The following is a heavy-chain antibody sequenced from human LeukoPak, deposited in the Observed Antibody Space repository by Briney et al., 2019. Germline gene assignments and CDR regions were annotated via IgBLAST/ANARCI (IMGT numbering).Heavy chain of an antibody. CDR2: IYYSRST. D-gene: IGHD2-21*02. V-gene: IGHV4-31*03. Sequence: PSETLSLTCTVSGGSISSGGYYWSWIRQHPGKGLEWIGYIYYSRSTYYNPSLKSRVTISVDTSKNQFSLKLSSVTAADTAVYYCARAYCGGDCYPADYWGQGTLVTVSS. CDR3: ARAYCGGDCYPADY. CDR1: GGSISSGGYY. J-gene: IGHJ4*02.